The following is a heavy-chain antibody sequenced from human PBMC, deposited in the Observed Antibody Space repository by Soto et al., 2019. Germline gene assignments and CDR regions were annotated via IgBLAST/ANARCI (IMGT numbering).Heavy chain of an antibody. D-gene: IGHD3-3*01. J-gene: IGHJ4*02. V-gene: IGHV1-18*01. CDR2: ISAYNGNT. Sequence: ASVKVSCKASGYTFTSYGISWVRQAPGQGLEWMGWISAYNGNTNYAQKLQGRVTMTTDTSTSTAYMELRSLRSDDTAVYYCARLGGGLRFLEWDYFDYWGQGTLVTVSS. CDR3: ARLGGGLRFLEWDYFDY. CDR1: GYTFTSYG.